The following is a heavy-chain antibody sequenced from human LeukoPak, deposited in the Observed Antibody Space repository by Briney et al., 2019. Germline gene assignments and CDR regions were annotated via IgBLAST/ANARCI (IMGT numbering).Heavy chain of an antibody. D-gene: IGHD3-10*01. Sequence: GESLKISCEVSGYIFTDYWIAWVRQTPAKGLEWMGIICPRDSDIKYSPSFQGHVTISADKSTSTTYLHWDTLEASDNAMYYCARLAGVLAVGGEDYWGQGTLVTVSS. V-gene: IGHV5-51*01. CDR3: ARLAGVLAVGGEDY. J-gene: IGHJ4*02. CDR1: GYIFTDYW. CDR2: ICPRDSDI.